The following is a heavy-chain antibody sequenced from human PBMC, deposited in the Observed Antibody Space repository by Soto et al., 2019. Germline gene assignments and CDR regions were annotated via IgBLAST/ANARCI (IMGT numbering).Heavy chain of an antibody. D-gene: IGHD6-19*01. Sequence: QVQLVQSGAEVKRPGASVKVSCKASGYTFTNYAVHWVRQAPGQRLEWMGWINAGDGNTKYSRNFQGRVTITRDTSASTANMELSSLRSEDTAVYYCVRDGAVAGNINFDFWGQGTLVTVSS. V-gene: IGHV1-3*01. CDR3: VRDGAVAGNINFDF. CDR2: INAGDGNT. CDR1: GYTFTNYA. J-gene: IGHJ4*02.